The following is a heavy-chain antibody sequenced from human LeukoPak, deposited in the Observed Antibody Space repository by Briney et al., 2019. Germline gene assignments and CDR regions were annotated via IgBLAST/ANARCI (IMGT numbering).Heavy chain of an antibody. J-gene: IGHJ5*02. V-gene: IGHV4-4*02. CDR3: ARDSANNGGRSWYDP. CDR1: GDSISSKNW. D-gene: IGHD4-23*01. CDR2: IFHTGST. Sequence: SETLSLTCAVSGDSISSKNWWSWVRQPPGKGLEWIGEIFHTGSTNYNPSLKSRVTISIDKFKNQLSLRLSSVTAADTAVYYCARDSANNGGRSWYDPWGQGTLVTVSS.